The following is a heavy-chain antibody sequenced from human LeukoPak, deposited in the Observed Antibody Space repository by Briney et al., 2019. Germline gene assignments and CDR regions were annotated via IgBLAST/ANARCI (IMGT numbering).Heavy chain of an antibody. Sequence: ASVKVSCKASGYTFTGYYMHWVRQAPGQGLEWMGWINPNSGGTNYAQKFQGRVTMTEDTSTDTAYMELSSLRSEDTAVYYCATRAWELPSVGRYFDYWGQGTLVTVSS. D-gene: IGHD1-26*01. V-gene: IGHV1-2*02. J-gene: IGHJ4*02. CDR3: ATRAWELPSVGRYFDY. CDR1: GYTFTGYY. CDR2: INPNSGGT.